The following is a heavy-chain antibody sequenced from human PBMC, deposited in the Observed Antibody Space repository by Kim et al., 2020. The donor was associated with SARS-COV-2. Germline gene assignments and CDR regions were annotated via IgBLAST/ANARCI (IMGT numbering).Heavy chain of an antibody. CDR2: IYYSGST. CDR3: ARDLINSPGWFDP. V-gene: IGHV4-31*03. J-gene: IGHJ5*02. D-gene: IGHD3-10*01. Sequence: SETLSLTCTVSGGSISSGGYYWSWIRQHPGKGLEWIGYIYYSGSTYYNPSLKSRVTISVDTSKNQFSLKLSSVTAADTAVYYCARDLINSPGWFDPWGQGTLVTVSS. CDR1: GGSISSGGYY.